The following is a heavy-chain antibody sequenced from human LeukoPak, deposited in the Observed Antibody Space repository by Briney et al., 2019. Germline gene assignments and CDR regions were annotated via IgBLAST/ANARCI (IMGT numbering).Heavy chain of an antibody. D-gene: IGHD2-8*01. CDR1: GGSFSGYY. V-gene: IGHV4-34*01. CDR3: ARGDCTNGVCPNYYMDV. Sequence: SETLSLTCAVYGGSFSGYYCSWIRQPPGKGLEWIGEINHSGSTNYNPSLKSRVTISVDTSKNQFSLKLSSVTAADTAVYYCARGDCTNGVCPNYYMDVWGKGTTVTVSS. J-gene: IGHJ6*03. CDR2: INHSGST.